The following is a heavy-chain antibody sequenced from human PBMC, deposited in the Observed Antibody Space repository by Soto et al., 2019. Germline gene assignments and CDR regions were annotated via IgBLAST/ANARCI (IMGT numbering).Heavy chain of an antibody. CDR1: GFTFSSYV. D-gene: IGHD2-15*01. CDR2: MSGTGDT. Sequence: EVQLGESGGGFVQPGGSLRLSCAVSGFTFSSYVMSWVRQAPGKGLEWVSAMSGTGDTYYADSVKGRFTISRDNSKSALYLQMNSLRDEDTAVYYCAKDRRGAYCSGGTCDSPDYWGQGTLVIVSS. V-gene: IGHV3-23*04. CDR3: AKDRRGAYCSGGTCDSPDY. J-gene: IGHJ4*02.